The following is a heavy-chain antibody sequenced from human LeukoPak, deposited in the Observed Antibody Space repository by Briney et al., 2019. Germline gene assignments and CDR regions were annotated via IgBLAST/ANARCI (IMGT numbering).Heavy chain of an antibody. J-gene: IGHJ4*02. V-gene: IGHV3-53*01. CDR3: ARGGGGGNPFDY. CDR1: GFSVSHNY. CDR2: IYSGGAT. D-gene: IGHD4-23*01. Sequence: GGSLRLSCAVSGFSVSHNYMSWVRQAPGKGLAWVSVIYSGGATYYADSVKGRFTISRDNSKNTLYLQMNSLRAEDTAVYYCARGGGGGNPFDYWGQGTLVTVSS.